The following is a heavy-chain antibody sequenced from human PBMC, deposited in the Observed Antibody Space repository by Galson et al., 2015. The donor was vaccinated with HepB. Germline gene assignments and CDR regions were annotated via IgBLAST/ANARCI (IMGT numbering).Heavy chain of an antibody. CDR3: AKDQGWFGELSEGDF. CDR1: GFTFSSYG. Sequence: SLRLSCAASGFTFSSYGMHWVRQAPGKGLEWVAALSSDGSNTYYVDSVKGRFTISRDISKSTLYLQMNSLRAEDTAVYYCAKDQGWFGELSEGDFWGQGTLVTVSS. CDR2: LSSDGSNT. J-gene: IGHJ4*02. D-gene: IGHD3-10*01. V-gene: IGHV3-30*18.